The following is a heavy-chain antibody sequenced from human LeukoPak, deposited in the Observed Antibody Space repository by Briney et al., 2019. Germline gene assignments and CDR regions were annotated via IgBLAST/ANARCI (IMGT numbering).Heavy chain of an antibody. V-gene: IGHV4-39*07. CDR1: GGSISSSSYY. CDR2: IYYSGST. Sequence: SETLSLTCTVSGGSISSSSYYWGWIRQPPGKGLEWIGSIYYSGSTYYNPSLKSRVTISVDTSKNQFSLKLSSVTAADTAVYYCARDPEYSSSSQAFDIWGQGTMVTVSS. CDR3: ARDPEYSSSSQAFDI. J-gene: IGHJ3*02. D-gene: IGHD6-6*01.